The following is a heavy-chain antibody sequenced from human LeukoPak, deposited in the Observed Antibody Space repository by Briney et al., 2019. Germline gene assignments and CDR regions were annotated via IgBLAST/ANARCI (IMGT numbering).Heavy chain of an antibody. Sequence: SGGSLRLSCSASGFACITSDMNWVRQAPGKGLEWISYISGSGAVQYYADSVRGRFIISRDNGKNSLFLQMNSLTAEDTATYYCARGQEHYDYGYYGWFDPWGQGTLVTVSS. CDR1: GFACITSD. D-gene: IGHD4-17*01. V-gene: IGHV3-48*03. J-gene: IGHJ5*02. CDR3: ARGQEHYDYGYYGWFDP. CDR2: ISGSGAVQ.